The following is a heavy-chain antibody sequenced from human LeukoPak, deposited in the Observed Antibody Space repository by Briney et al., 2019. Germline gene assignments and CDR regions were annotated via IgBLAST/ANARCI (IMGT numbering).Heavy chain of an antibody. D-gene: IGHD3-22*01. Sequence: ASVKVSCKASGYTFTSYGISWVRQAPGQGLEWMGWISAYNGNTNYAQKLQGRVTMTTDTSTSTAYMELRSLRSDDTAVYYCARGREPYYYDSSGDYWGQGTLVTVSS. CDR2: ISAYNGNT. CDR3: ARGREPYYYDSSGDY. CDR1: GYTFTSYG. V-gene: IGHV1-18*01. J-gene: IGHJ4*02.